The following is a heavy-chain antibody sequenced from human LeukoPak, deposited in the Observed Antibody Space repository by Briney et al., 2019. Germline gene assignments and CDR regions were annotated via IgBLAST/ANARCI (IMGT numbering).Heavy chain of an antibody. D-gene: IGHD3-10*01. CDR2: IKQDGSEK. V-gene: IGHV3-7*03. CDR3: ARRRGISMVRGVRDYYYGMDV. CDR1: GFTFSSYW. Sequence: GGSLRLSCAASGFTFSSYWMSWVRQAPGKGLEWVANIKQDGSEKYYVDSVKGRFTISRDNAKNSLYLQMNSLRAEDTAVYYCARRRGISMVRGVRDYYYGMDVWGKGTTVTVPS. J-gene: IGHJ6*04.